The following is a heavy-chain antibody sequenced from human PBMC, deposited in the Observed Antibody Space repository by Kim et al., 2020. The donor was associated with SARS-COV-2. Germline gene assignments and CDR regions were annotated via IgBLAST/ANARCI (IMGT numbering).Heavy chain of an antibody. CDR3: ARANYYDTSGYSY. CDR2: IREDGSEK. J-gene: IGHJ4*02. CDR1: GFTFSSHW. D-gene: IGHD3-22*01. Sequence: GGSLRLSCVASGFTFSSHWMSWVRQAPGKGLEWVANIREDGSEKYYVDSVKGRFAISRDNAKNSLSLQMNSLRAEDTAVYYCARANYYDTSGYSYWGLGALVTVSS. V-gene: IGHV3-7*03.